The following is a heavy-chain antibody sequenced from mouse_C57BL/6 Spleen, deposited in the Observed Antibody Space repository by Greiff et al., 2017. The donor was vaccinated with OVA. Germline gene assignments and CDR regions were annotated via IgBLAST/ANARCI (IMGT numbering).Heavy chain of an antibody. CDR3: ARSQPFAY. Sequence: VQRVESGAELARPGASVKMSCKASGYTFTSYTMHWVKQRPGQGLEWIGYINPSSGYTKYNQKFKDKATLTADKSSSTAYMQLSSLTSEDSAVYYCARSQPFAYWGQGTLVTVSA. J-gene: IGHJ3*01. CDR1: GYTFTSYT. CDR2: INPSSGYT. V-gene: IGHV1-4*01.